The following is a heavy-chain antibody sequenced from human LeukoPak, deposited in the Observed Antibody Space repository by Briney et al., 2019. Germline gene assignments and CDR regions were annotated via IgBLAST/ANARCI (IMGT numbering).Heavy chain of an antibody. V-gene: IGHV3-21*01. Sequence: GGSLRLSCAASGFTFSSYSMNWVRQAPGKGLEWVSSISSSSSYIYYADSVKGRFTISRDNAKNSLYLQMNSLRAEDTAVYYCARDPWYSSSWYPSYYYYGMDVWGQGTTVTVSS. CDR3: ARDPWYSSSWYPSYYYYGMDV. J-gene: IGHJ6*02. D-gene: IGHD6-13*01. CDR1: GFTFSSYS. CDR2: ISSSSSYI.